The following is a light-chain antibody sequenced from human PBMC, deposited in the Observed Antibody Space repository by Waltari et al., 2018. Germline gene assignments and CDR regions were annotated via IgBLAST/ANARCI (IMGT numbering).Light chain of an antibody. CDR2: SAS. CDR3: QQYYSAPWT. V-gene: IGKV1-39*01. Sequence: DIQMTQSPSSLPASVRERLPITFRSSQHIASYLKWYQHKPGKAPKLLISSASGFHGEVPSRFSGSGSGTDFTLISSGLQPEDFATYYCQQYYSAPWTFGQGTKV. CDR1: QHIASY. J-gene: IGKJ1*01.